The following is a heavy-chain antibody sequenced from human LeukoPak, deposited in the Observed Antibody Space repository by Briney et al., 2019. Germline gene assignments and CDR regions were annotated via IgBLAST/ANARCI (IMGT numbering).Heavy chain of an antibody. CDR3: VRQPDSARYGFDF. D-gene: IGHD1-26*01. CDR2: IKEDGSEK. J-gene: IGHJ4*02. Sequence: GKSLRLSCAASGFTFSSYWMSWVRQAPGKGLEWVANIKEDGSEKYYVDSVKGRFTISRDNAKNSLYLQMNSMRAEDTAVYYCVRQPDSARYGFDFWGQGTLVTVSS. CDR1: GFTFSSYW. V-gene: IGHV3-7*03.